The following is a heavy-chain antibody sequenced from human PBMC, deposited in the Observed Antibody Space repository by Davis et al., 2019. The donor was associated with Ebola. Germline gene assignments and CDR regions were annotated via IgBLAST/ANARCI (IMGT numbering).Heavy chain of an antibody. J-gene: IGHJ3*01. CDR2: IRSKAYGGTT. CDR3: SRPFVRGVISAFDL. V-gene: IGHV3-49*03. D-gene: IGHD3-10*02. CDR1: GFTFGDYA. Sequence: GESLKISCTASGFTFGDYAMSWFRQAPGKGLEWVGFIRSKAYGGTTEYAASVRGRFTISRDDSKNIAHLQMNSLKAEDTAVYYCSRPFVRGVISAFDLWGQGTMVSVSS.